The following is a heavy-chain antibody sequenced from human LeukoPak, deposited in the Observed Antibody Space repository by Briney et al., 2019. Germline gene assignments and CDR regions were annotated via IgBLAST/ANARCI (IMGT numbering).Heavy chain of an antibody. CDR1: GFTFSSYG. V-gene: IGHV3-30*03. J-gene: IGHJ4*02. CDR3: ATSTPAFDY. Sequence: GGSLRLSCAASGFTFSSYGMHWVRQAPGKGLEWVAVISYDGSSKYYADSVKGRFTISRDNSKNTLYLQMNSLRAEDTAVYYCATSTPAFDYWGQGTLVTVSS. CDR2: ISYDGSSK.